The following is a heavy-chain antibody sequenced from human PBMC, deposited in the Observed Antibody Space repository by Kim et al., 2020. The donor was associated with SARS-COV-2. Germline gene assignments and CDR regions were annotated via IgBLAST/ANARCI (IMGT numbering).Heavy chain of an antibody. CDR2: ISYDRSAK. D-gene: IGHD3-10*01. V-gene: IGHV3-30*04. J-gene: IGHJ4*02. CDR3: ASGNYGSGRIDH. CDR1: GLTLSFSA. Sequence: GGSLRLSCATSGLTLSFSAIHWVRRAPGRGLEWVSAISYDRSAKSYADSVKGRFTISSDSSKYIVYLEMNSLRREDTGVYYCASGNYGSGRIDHWGQGTLVTVSS.